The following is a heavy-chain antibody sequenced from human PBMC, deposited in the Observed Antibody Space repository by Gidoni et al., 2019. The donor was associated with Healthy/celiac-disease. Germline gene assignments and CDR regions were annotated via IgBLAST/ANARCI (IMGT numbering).Heavy chain of an antibody. J-gene: IGHJ6*02. CDR3: ARDTRVFLVGSDYYYYYGMDV. D-gene: IGHD6-13*01. Sequence: QVQLVQSGAEVKTPGSSVKVSCKASGGTFRSYAIIWVRQAPGQGLEWMGGIIPIFGTANYEQKFQGRVTITADESTSTAYMELSSLRSEDTAVYYCARDTRVFLVGSDYYYYYGMDVWGQGTTVTVSS. CDR2: IIPIFGTA. V-gene: IGHV1-69*01. CDR1: GGTFRSYA.